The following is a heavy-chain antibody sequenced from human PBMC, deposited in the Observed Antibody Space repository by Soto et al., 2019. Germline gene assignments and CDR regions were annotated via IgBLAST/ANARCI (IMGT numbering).Heavy chain of an antibody. CDR3: ARDDEGGSYCDLGY. CDR2: ILHDGNNK. J-gene: IGHJ4*02. Sequence: GGSLRLSCADSGFSFSSYWMHWVRQAPGKGLEWVAIILHDGNNKYYADSVKGRFTISRDNSKNTLYLQMNSLRTEDTAIYYCARDDEGGSYCDLGYWGQGTLVTVSS. V-gene: IGHV3-30-3*01. CDR1: GFSFSSYW. D-gene: IGHD3-10*01.